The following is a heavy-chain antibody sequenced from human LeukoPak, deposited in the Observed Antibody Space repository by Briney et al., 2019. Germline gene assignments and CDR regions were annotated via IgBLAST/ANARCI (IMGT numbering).Heavy chain of an antibody. V-gene: IGHV3-7*01. J-gene: IGHJ4*02. D-gene: IGHD6-13*01. CDR3: ARSGYSSSLLDY. CDR2: IKQDGSET. CDR1: GFTFSYYW. Sequence: PGGSLRPSCAASGFTFSYYWMSWVRQAPGKGPEWVANIKQDGSETYYVDSVKGRFTISRDNAKNSLFLQMNSLRAEDTALYYCARSGYSSSLLDYWGQGTLVTVSS.